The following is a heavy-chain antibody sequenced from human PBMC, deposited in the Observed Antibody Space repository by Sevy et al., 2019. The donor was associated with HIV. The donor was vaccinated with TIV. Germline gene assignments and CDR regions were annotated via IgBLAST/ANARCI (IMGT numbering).Heavy chain of an antibody. D-gene: IGHD4-17*01. CDR2: VSGLGETT. V-gene: IGHV3-23*01. J-gene: IGHJ4*02. CDR3: VKDEASSRFRYGDFDY. Sequence: GGSLRLSCLASGFTFNYYGFNWVRQAPGKGLEWVSAVSGLGETTHYADSVKGRFTISRDNSKNTLFLQMNSLRVEDTAIYCCVKDEASSRFRYGDFDYWGQGTLVTVSS. CDR1: GFTFNYYG.